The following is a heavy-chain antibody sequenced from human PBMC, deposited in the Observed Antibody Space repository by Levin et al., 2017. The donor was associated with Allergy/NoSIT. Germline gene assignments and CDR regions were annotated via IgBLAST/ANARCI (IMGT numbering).Heavy chain of an antibody. V-gene: IGHV4-39*01. D-gene: IGHD6-19*01. CDR2: IYYSGST. CDR1: GGSISRSSYY. J-gene: IGHJ4*02. Sequence: SETLSLTCTVSGGSISRSSYYWGWIRQPPGKGLEWIGNIYYSGSTYYNPSLKSRVTVSVDTSKNQFSLKLSSVTAADTAVYYCARSGYSSGWYGLDYWGQGTLVTVSS. CDR3: ARSGYSSGWYGLDY.